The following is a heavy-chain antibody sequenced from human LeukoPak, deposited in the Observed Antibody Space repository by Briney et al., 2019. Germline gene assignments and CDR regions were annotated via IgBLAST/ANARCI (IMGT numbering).Heavy chain of an antibody. CDR1: GYTLTELS. J-gene: IGHJ4*02. V-gene: IGHV1-69*04. Sequence: SVKVSCKVSGYTLTELSMHWVRQAPGKGLEWMGRIIPILGIANYAQKFQGRVTITADKSTSTAYMELSSLRSEDTAVYYCARGVDTAMNYYFDYWGQGTLVTVSS. D-gene: IGHD5-18*01. CDR3: ARGVDTAMNYYFDY. CDR2: IIPILGIA.